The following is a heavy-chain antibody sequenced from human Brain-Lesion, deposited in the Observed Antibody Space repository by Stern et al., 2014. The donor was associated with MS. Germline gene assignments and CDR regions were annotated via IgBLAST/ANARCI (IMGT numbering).Heavy chain of an antibody. V-gene: IGHV3-23*04. J-gene: IGHJ3*02. CDR3: AKGVWGSYLNAFDM. Sequence: QLVQSGGGFVQPGGSLRLSCAASGFRFSSYAMSWVRQTPGKGREWVSGISASGGSTYYADSVKGRFTISRDKSKNTLFLQMNSLRAEDTAVYYCAKGVWGSYLNAFDMWGQGTMVTVSS. D-gene: IGHD3-16*02. CDR1: GFRFSSYA. CDR2: ISASGGST.